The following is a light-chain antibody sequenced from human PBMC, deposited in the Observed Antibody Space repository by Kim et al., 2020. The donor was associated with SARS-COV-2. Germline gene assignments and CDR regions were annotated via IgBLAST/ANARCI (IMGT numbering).Light chain of an antibody. Sequence: EIVMTHSPATLSVSPGERATLSCRASQSVSSNLAWYQQKPGQAPRLLIYDASTRATGIPARFSGSGSGTEFTLTISSLQSEDFAVYYCQQYLNFLTFGGGTKVDIK. CDR1: QSVSSN. V-gene: IGKV3-15*01. J-gene: IGKJ4*01. CDR3: QQYLNFLT. CDR2: DAS.